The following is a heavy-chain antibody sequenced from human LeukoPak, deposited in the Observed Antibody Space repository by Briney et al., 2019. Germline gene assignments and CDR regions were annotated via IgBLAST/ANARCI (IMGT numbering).Heavy chain of an antibody. CDR3: ARGLPGGVLNP. CDR2: IYYSGST. V-gene: IGHV4-30-4*01. Sequence: SQTLSLTCTVSGGSMSSGDYYWRWIRQPPGKGLERIGYIYYSGSTYYNPSLKSRVTISVDTSKNQFSLKLSSVTAADTAVYYCARGLPGGVLNPWGQGTLVTVSS. D-gene: IGHD3-16*01. J-gene: IGHJ5*02. CDR1: GGSMSSGDYY.